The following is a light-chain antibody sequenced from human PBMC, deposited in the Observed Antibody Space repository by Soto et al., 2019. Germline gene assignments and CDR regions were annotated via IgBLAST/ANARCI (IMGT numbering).Light chain of an antibody. Sequence: SALTQPASVSGSPGQSITISCTGTSSDVGNSNLVSWYQHYPGKAPKLIIYEGSKRPSGVSDRFSGSKSGNTASLTISGLQAEDEADYYCCSYAGDVLFGGGTKVTVL. CDR3: CSYAGDVL. CDR2: EGS. CDR1: SSDVGNSNL. J-gene: IGLJ2*01. V-gene: IGLV2-23*01.